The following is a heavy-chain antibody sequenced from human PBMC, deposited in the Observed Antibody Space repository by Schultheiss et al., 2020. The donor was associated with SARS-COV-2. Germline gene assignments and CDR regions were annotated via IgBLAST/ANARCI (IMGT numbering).Heavy chain of an antibody. Sequence: GGSLRLSCAASGFTFSSYAMSWVRQAPGKGLEWVSAISGSGGSTYYADSVKGRFIISRDNAKNTLYLQMNSLRAEDTAVYYCARGIAARFRYNWFDPWGQGTLVTVSS. CDR2: ISGSGGST. CDR1: GFTFSSYA. CDR3: ARGIAARFRYNWFDP. V-gene: IGHV3-23*01. J-gene: IGHJ5*02. D-gene: IGHD6-6*01.